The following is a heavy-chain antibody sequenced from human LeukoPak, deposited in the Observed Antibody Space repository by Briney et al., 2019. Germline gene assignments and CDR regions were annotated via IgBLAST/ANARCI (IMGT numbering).Heavy chain of an antibody. CDR2: ISGSGGST. CDR3: AKVIVVVPAAIGRLGAFDI. Sequence: PGGSLRLSCAASGFTFDDYAMHWVRQAPGKGLEWVSAISGSGGSTYYADSVKGRFTISRDNSKNTLYLQMNSLRAEDTAVYYCAKVIVVVPAAIGRLGAFDIWGQGTMVTVSS. V-gene: IGHV3-23*01. D-gene: IGHD2-2*02. J-gene: IGHJ3*02. CDR1: GFTFDDYA.